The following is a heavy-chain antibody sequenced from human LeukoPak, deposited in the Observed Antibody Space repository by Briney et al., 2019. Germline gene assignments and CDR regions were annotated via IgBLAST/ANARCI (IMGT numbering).Heavy chain of an antibody. Sequence: QPGGSLRLSCAASGFTVSSNYMSWVRQAPGKGLEWVSVIYSGGSTYYADSVKGRFTISRDNSKNTLYLQMNSLRAEDTAVYYCARDLFWFGESLNWFDPWGQGTLVTVSS. CDR3: ARDLFWFGESLNWFDP. CDR2: IYSGGST. D-gene: IGHD3-10*01. CDR1: GFTVSSNY. J-gene: IGHJ5*02. V-gene: IGHV3-66*01.